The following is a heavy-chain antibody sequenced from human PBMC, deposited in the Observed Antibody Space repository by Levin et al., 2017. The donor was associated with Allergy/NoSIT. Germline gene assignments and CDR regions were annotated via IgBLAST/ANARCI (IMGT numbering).Heavy chain of an antibody. J-gene: IGHJ4*02. CDR3: ARDMGGPCDY. V-gene: IGHV3-33*01. CDR1: GFNFSNYG. Sequence: GESLKISCVASGFNFSNYGMHWVRQAPGQGLEWVTVIWYDGSHQDYADSVKGRFTISRDNSKNTVYLQMNSLRAEDTGIYYCARDMGGPCDYWGQGTLVTVSS. CDR2: IWYDGSHQ. D-gene: IGHD3-16*01.